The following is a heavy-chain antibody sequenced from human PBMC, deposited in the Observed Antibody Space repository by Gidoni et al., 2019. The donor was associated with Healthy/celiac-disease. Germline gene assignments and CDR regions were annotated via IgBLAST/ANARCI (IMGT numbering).Heavy chain of an antibody. D-gene: IGHD5-18*01. J-gene: IGHJ6*02. CDR3: TTDTAMVPGPYYYYGMDV. CDR1: GFTFSNAW. Sequence: EVQLVESGGGLVKPGGSLRLSCAASGFTFSNAWMRWVRQAPGKGLEWVGRIKSKTDGGTTDYAAPVKGRFTISRDDSKNTLYLQMNSLKTEDTAVYYCTTDTAMVPGPYYYYGMDVWGQGTTVTVSS. CDR2: IKSKTDGGTT. V-gene: IGHV3-15*01.